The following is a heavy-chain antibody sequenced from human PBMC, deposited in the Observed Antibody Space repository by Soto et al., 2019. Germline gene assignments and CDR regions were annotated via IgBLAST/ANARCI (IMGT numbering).Heavy chain of an antibody. CDR1: GYSFTSYR. V-gene: IGHV5-51*01. CDR3: ARQLYDSSGYHNYYYYYGMDV. Sequence: GESLKISCKGSGYSFTSYRIGWVRQMPGKGLEWMGIIYPGDSDTRYSPSFQGQVTISADKSISTAYLQWSSLKASDTAMYYCARQLYDSSGYHNYYYYYGMDVWGQGTTVTVAS. CDR2: IYPGDSDT. D-gene: IGHD3-22*01. J-gene: IGHJ6*02.